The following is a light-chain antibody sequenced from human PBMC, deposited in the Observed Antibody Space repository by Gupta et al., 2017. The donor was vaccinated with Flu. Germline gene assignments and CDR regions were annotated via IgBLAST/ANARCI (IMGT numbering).Light chain of an antibody. Sequence: QSVLAQPPSASGTLGQRVTISCSGSSSNIGSNAVNWYQQVPGTAPKLLMYGNNQRPSGVPDRFSGSKSGTSASLAISGLQSEDDADYYCAAWDDSLNGHYVFGTGTKVTVL. V-gene: IGLV1-44*01. J-gene: IGLJ1*01. CDR3: AAWDDSLNGHYV. CDR1: SSNIGSNA. CDR2: GNN.